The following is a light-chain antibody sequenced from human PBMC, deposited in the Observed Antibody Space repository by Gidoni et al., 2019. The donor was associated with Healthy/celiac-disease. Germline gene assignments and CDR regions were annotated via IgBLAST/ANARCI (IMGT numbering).Light chain of an antibody. J-gene: IGKJ5*01. CDR3: QQFNNYPPIT. CDR1: QGISSA. CDR2: DAS. V-gene: IGKV1D-13*01. Sequence: AIQLTQSQSSLSASVGDRVTITCRASQGISSALAWYQQKPGKAPKLLIYDASSLESGVPSRFSGSGSGTDFTLTISSLQPEDFATYYCQQFNNYPPITFGQGTRLEIK.